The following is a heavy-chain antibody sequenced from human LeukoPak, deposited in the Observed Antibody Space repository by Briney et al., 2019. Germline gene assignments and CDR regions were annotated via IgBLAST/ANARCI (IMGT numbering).Heavy chain of an antibody. CDR1: GGSFSGYY. V-gene: IGHV4-34*01. D-gene: IGHD5-18*01. J-gene: IGHJ4*02. Sequence: SETLSLTRAVYGGSFSGYYWSWIRQPPGKGLEWIGEINHSGSTNYNPSLKSRVTISVDTSKNQFSLKLSSVTAADTAVYYCARGGYSYGLHYWGQGTLVTVSS. CDR2: INHSGST. CDR3: ARGGYSYGLHY.